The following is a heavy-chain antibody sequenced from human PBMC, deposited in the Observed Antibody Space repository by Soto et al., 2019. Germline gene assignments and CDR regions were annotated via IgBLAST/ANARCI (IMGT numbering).Heavy chain of an antibody. J-gene: IGHJ6*04. V-gene: IGHV3-15*01. Sequence: PGGSLRLSCAASGFTFSHAWMSWVRQAPGKGLEWVGRIKSKTDGGTTDYAAPVKGRFTISRDDSKNTLYLQMNSLKTEDTAVYYCTTLQLIYDLDVWGKGTTVTVSS. CDR2: IKSKTDGGTT. CDR1: GFTFSHAW. CDR3: TTLQLIYDLDV. D-gene: IGHD2-21*01.